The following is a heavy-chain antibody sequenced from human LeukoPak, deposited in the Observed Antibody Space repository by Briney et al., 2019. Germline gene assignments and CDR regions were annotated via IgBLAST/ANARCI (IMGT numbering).Heavy chain of an antibody. J-gene: IGHJ4*02. CDR1: GFTFSSYS. D-gene: IGHD7-27*01. V-gene: IGHV3-21*01. CDR2: ISGSSSYI. CDR3: ARSYLTGDNGDY. Sequence: GSLRLSCAASGFTFSSYSMNWVRQAPGKGLEWVSSISGSSSYIYYADSVKGRFTISRDNAKNSLYLQMNSLRAEDTAVYYCARSYLTGDNGDYWGQGTLVTVSS.